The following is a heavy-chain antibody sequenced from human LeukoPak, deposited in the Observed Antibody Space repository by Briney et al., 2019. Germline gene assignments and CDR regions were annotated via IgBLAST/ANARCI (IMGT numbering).Heavy chain of an antibody. CDR1: GFTFSSYW. CDR3: AKALIRGPRPGNYYYYMDV. J-gene: IGHJ6*03. Sequence: GGSLRLSCAAPGFTFSSYWMSWVPQAPGKGLEWVSAISSSGSSALYADSVKGRFTVSIDNHNIPPDLQTNSLRAEDTAVYYCAKALIRGPRPGNYYYYMDVWGKGTTVTVSS. V-gene: IGHV3-23*01. CDR2: ISSSGSSA. D-gene: IGHD3-10*01.